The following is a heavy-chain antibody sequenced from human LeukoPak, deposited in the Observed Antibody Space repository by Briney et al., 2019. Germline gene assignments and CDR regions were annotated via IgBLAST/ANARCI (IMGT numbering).Heavy chain of an antibody. Sequence: GRSLRLSCAASGFTFSSYAMHWVRQAPGKGLEWVAVISYDGSNKYYADSVKGRFTISRDNSKNTLYLQMNSLRAEDTAVYYCARDQHEGAFDYWGQGTLVTVSS. CDR1: GFTFSSYA. V-gene: IGHV3-30*01. CDR2: ISYDGSNK. J-gene: IGHJ4*02. D-gene: IGHD6-13*01. CDR3: ARDQHEGAFDY.